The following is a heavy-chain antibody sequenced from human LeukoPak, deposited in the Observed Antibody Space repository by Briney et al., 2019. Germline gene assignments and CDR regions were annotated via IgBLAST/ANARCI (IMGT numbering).Heavy chain of an antibody. Sequence: GGSLRLSCAASGFTFSSYAMSWVRQAPGKGLEWVSSISGSGGRTHYADSVRGQFTISRDNSKNTLYLQMGSLRAEDTAVYYCATPPTVTRNYWGQGTLVTVSS. J-gene: IGHJ4*02. D-gene: IGHD4-17*01. CDR2: ISGSGGRT. V-gene: IGHV3-23*01. CDR1: GFTFSSYA. CDR3: ATPPTVTRNY.